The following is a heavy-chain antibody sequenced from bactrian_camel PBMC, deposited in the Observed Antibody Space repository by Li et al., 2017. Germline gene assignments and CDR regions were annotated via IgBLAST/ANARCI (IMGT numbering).Heavy chain of an antibody. J-gene: IGHJ4*01. CDR1: GYTYKGYC. CDR2: MYPDGST. Sequence: HVQLVESGGGPVQSGGSLRLSCAASGYTYKGYCMAWFRQAPGKDRGGVTVMYPDGSTRYADSAKGRFTISQGNAVNTVLLQMNSLKTEDTAVYYCAADFPPGGSWEFWGQGTQVTVS. D-gene: IGHD2*01. CDR3: AADFPPGGSWEF. V-gene: IGHV3S9*01.